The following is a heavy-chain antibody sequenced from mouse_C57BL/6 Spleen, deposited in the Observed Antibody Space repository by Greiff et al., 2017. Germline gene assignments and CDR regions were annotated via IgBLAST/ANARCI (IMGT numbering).Heavy chain of an antibody. D-gene: IGHD2-4*01. J-gene: IGHJ1*03. Sequence: VMLVESGPGLVAPSQSLSITCTVSGFSLTSYGVSWVRQPPGKGLEWLGVIWGDGSTNYHSALISRLSISKDNSKSQVFLKLNSLQTDDTATYYWAKEGYDYDGSYWYFDVWGTGTTVTVSS. CDR3: AKEGYDYDGSYWYFDV. CDR1: GFSLTSYG. CDR2: IWGDGST. V-gene: IGHV2-3*01.